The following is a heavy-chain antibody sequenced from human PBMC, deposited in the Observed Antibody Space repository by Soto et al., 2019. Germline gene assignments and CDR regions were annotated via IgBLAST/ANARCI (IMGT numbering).Heavy chain of an antibody. J-gene: IGHJ5*02. CDR2: IYYSGGT. CDR1: GAALSSGGYF. D-gene: IGHD3-3*01. Sequence: LSLTCTVSGAALSSGGYFYTWVRQPPGKGLEWLGYIYYSGGTNYNPSLKSRVTISVDTSKNQFSLKLSSVTAADTAVYYCARGLPVLRFLEWNNWFDPWGQGTLVTV. CDR3: ARGLPVLRFLEWNNWFDP. V-gene: IGHV4-61*08.